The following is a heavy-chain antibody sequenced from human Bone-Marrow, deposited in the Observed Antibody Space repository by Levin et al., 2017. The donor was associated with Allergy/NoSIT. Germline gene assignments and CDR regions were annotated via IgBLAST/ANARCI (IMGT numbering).Heavy chain of an antibody. CDR2: INPSGGST. Sequence: NPGESLKISCKASGYTFSSYYIYWVRQAPGQGLEWMGIINPSGGSTSYAQKFQGRVTLTRDTSTSTVYLEMSSLRSEDTAVYYCARDLVMVSVMGFDYHYYGMDVWGQGTTVTVSS. CDR3: ARDLVMVSVMGFDYHYYGMDV. J-gene: IGHJ6*02. V-gene: IGHV1-46*01. D-gene: IGHD2-8*01. CDR1: GYTFSSYY.